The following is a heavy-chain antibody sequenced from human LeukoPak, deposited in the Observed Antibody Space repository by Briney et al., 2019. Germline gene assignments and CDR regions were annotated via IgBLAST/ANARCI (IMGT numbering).Heavy chain of an antibody. CDR1: GGSISSSSYY. Sequence: PSETLSLTCTVSGGSISSSSYYWGWIRQPPGKGLEWIGSIYYSGSTYYNPSLKSRVTISVDTSKNQFSLKLSSVTAADTAVYYCARGGLSTVTNQPFDYWGQGTLVTVSS. CDR3: ARGGLSTVTNQPFDY. V-gene: IGHV4-39*07. J-gene: IGHJ4*02. CDR2: IYYSGST. D-gene: IGHD4-17*01.